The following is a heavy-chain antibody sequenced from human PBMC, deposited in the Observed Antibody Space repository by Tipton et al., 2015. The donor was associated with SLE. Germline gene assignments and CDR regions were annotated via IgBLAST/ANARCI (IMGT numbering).Heavy chain of an antibody. CDR2: IYYSGST. V-gene: IGHV4-59*08. CDR1: GGSISSYY. D-gene: IGHD6-13*01. J-gene: IGHJ6*02. Sequence: TMSLTCTVSGGSISSYYWSWIRQPPGKGLEWIGYIYYSGSTNYNPSLKSRVTISVDTSKNQFSLKLRSVTAADTAVYYCARQGQQLVRPYYYGMDVWGQGTTVTVSS. CDR3: ARQGQQLVRPYYYGMDV.